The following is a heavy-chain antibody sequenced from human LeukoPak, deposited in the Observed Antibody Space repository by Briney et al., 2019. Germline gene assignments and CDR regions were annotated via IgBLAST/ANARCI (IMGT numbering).Heavy chain of an antibody. CDR1: GGSISSGSYY. Sequence: SQTLSLTCTVPGGSISSGSYYWSWIRQPAGKGLEWIGRIYTSGSTNYNPSLKSRVTISVDTSKNQFSLKLSSVTAADTAVYYCARTQYDFRSGTYYFDYWGQGTLVTVSS. J-gene: IGHJ4*02. V-gene: IGHV4-61*02. D-gene: IGHD3-3*01. CDR3: ARTQYDFRSGTYYFDY. CDR2: IYTSGST.